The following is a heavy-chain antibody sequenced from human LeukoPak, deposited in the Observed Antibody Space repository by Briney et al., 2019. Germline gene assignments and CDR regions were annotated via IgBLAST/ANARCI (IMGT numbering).Heavy chain of an antibody. J-gene: IGHJ4*02. D-gene: IGHD3-22*01. V-gene: IGHV3-30*04. Sequence: GGSLRLSCAASGFTFSNYAIPWVRQAPGKGLEWVAVISFDGTKSYYADSVKGRFTISRDNSRYTLFLQMNSLRAEDTAVYYCARSRVANDSSGYYFKLDYWGQGTLVTVSS. CDR2: ISFDGTKS. CDR1: GFTFSNYA. CDR3: ARSRVANDSSGYYFKLDY.